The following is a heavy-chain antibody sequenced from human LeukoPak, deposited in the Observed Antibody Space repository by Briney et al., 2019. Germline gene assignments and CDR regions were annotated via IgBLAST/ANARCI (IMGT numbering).Heavy chain of an antibody. CDR2: IYYSGST. D-gene: IGHD3-3*01. Sequence: SETLSLTCTVSGGSISSYYWSWIRQPPGKGLEWIGYIYYSGSTNYNPSLKSRVTIPVDPSKNQFSLKLSSVTAADTAVYYCARGYDDSGAFDYWGQGTLVTVSS. J-gene: IGHJ4*02. CDR3: ARGYDDSGAFDY. CDR1: GGSISSYY. V-gene: IGHV4-59*12.